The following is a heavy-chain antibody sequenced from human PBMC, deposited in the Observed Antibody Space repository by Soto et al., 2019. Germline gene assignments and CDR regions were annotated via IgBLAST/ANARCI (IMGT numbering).Heavy chain of an antibody. CDR2: INANSGNT. J-gene: IGHJ6*02. CDR1: VYTLTSYG. Sequence: GASVKGSCKASVYTLTSYGISCVRQTPGQGLEWMGWINANSGNTNYAQKFQGWVTMTRDTSISTAYMELSRLRSDDTAVYYCARGLTPIGEFGELFLFVPENESRINGMDVWGQGTTVTVSS. V-gene: IGHV1-18*01. CDR3: ARGLTPIGEFGELFLFVPENESRINGMDV. D-gene: IGHD3-10*01.